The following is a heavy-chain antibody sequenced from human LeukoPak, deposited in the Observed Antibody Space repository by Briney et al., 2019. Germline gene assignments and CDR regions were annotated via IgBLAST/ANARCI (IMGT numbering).Heavy chain of an antibody. CDR3: ASSLWFGELSLDAFDI. J-gene: IGHJ3*02. CDR1: GDSVSSNSAA. D-gene: IGHD3-10*01. CDR2: TYYRSKWYN. Sequence: SQTLSLTCAISGDSVSSNSAAWNWTRQSPSRGLEWLGRTYYRSKWYNDYAVPVKSRITINPDTSKNQFSLQLNSVTPEDTAVYYCASSLWFGELSLDAFDIWGQGTMVTVSS. V-gene: IGHV6-1*01.